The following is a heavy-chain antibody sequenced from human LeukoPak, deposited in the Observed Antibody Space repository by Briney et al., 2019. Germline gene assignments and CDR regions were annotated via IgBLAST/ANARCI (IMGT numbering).Heavy chain of an antibody. CDR3: ARGHFYDTSGYPEYFQH. CDR2: LNSDGGST. CDR1: GFTFSSYW. J-gene: IGHJ1*01. V-gene: IGHV3-74*01. D-gene: IGHD3-22*01. Sequence: GGSLRLSCAASGFTFSSYWMHWVRQAPGKGLVWVSRLNSDGGSTTYADSVEGRFTIYRDNAKNKMYLQMTSLRAEDTPVYYCARGHFYDTSGYPEYFQHWGQGTMVSVCS.